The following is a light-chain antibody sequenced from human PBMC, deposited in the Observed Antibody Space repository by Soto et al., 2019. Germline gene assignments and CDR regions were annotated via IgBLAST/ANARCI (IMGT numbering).Light chain of an antibody. CDR1: SSDVGGYSY. V-gene: IGLV2-14*01. CDR2: DVS. Sequence: QSALTQPASVSGSPGQSITISCTGTSSDVGGYSYVSWYQQHPGKAPKLMIYDVSNRPSGVSNRFSGSKSGNTASLTISGLQAEDEADYYCGSYTSSSTLVFGGGTKQTVL. J-gene: IGLJ2*01. CDR3: GSYTSSSTLV.